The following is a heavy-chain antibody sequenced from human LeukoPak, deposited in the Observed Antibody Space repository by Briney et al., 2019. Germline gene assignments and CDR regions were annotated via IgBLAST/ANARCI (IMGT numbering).Heavy chain of an antibody. J-gene: IGHJ3*02. CDR2: ISYDGSNK. CDR1: GFTFSSYA. CDR3: ARVGSGWYLSAFDI. Sequence: GGSLRLSCAASGFTFSSYAMHWVRQAPGKGLEWVAVISYDGSNKYYADSVKGRFTISRDNSKNTLYLQMNSLRAEDTAVYYCARVGSGWYLSAFDIWGQGTMVTVSS. V-gene: IGHV3-30-3*01. D-gene: IGHD6-19*01.